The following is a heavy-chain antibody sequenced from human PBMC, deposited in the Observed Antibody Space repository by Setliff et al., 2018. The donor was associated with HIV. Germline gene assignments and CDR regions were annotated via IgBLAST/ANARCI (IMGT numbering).Heavy chain of an antibody. CDR1: ALNFNLAY. Sequence: GGSLRLSCAASALNFNLAYMTWVRQAPGKGLEWVSVIWYDGSNKYYGDSVKGRFTISRDNSKNTLYLQMNSLRVEDTAVYYCARQAADYWGQGTLVTVSS. CDR2: IWYDGSNK. D-gene: IGHD6-25*01. V-gene: IGHV3-33*08. J-gene: IGHJ4*02. CDR3: ARQAADY.